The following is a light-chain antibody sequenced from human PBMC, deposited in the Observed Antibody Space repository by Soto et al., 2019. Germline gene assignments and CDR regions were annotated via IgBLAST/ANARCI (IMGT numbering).Light chain of an antibody. Sequence: EIVLTQSPGTLSLSPGERATLSCRASQSVTSNYLAWYQQKPGQAPGLLIYDTSTRASGVPDRFSGSGSGTEFTLTISRLEPEDFAVYYCQQYGTSPQTFVQGTKVDIK. J-gene: IGKJ1*01. CDR1: QSVTSNY. CDR3: QQYGTSPQT. CDR2: DTS. V-gene: IGKV3-20*01.